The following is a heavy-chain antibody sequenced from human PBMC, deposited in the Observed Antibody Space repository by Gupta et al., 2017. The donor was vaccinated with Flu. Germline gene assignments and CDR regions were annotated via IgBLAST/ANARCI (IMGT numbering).Heavy chain of an antibody. V-gene: IGHV2-70*01. D-gene: IGHD5-18*01. Sequence: PGKALEWLALIDWDDDKYYSTSLKTRLTISKDTSKNQVVLTMTNMDPVDTATYYCARIPQDVDTAMHYGMDVWGQGTTVTGSS. CDR3: ARIPQDVDTAMHYGMDV. CDR2: IDWDDDK. J-gene: IGHJ6*02.